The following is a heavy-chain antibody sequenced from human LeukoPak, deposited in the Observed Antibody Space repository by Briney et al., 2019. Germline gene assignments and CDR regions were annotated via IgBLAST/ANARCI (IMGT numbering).Heavy chain of an antibody. J-gene: IGHJ3*02. CDR1: GYTFTGYY. V-gene: IGHV1-2*02. CDR3: ATELGYCYSTSCPRDAFDI. Sequence: GASVKVSCKASGYTFTGYYMHWVRQAPGQGLEWMGWINPNSGATNYAQKFQGRVTMTRDTSISTAYMEVSRLRSDDTAVYYCATELGYCYSTSCPRDAFDIWGQGTMVTVSS. D-gene: IGHD2-2*01. CDR2: INPNSGAT.